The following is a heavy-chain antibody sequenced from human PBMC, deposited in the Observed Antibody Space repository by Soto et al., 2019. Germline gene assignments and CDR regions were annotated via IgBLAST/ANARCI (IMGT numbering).Heavy chain of an antibody. CDR1: GGSISSYY. CDR2: IYYSGST. V-gene: IGHV4-59*01. Sequence: SETLSLTCTVSGGSISSYYWSWIRQPPGKGLEWIGYIYYSGSTNYNPSLKSRVTISVDTSKNQFSLKLSSVTAADTAVYYCARATGYYYDSSGYSDAFDIWGQGTMVT. D-gene: IGHD3-22*01. CDR3: ARATGYYYDSSGYSDAFDI. J-gene: IGHJ3*02.